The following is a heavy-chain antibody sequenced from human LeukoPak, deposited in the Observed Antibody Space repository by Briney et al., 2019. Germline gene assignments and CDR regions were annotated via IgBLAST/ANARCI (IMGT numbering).Heavy chain of an antibody. CDR1: GGSISSYY. Sequence: SETLSLTCTVSGGSISSYYWSWIRQPPGKGLEWIGYIYYSGSTNYNPSPKSRVTISVDTSKNQFSLKLSSVTAADTAVYYCARVKPGYSSHEFDYWGQGTLVTVSS. CDR3: ARVKPGYSSHEFDY. D-gene: IGHD2-15*01. V-gene: IGHV4-59*01. CDR2: IYYSGST. J-gene: IGHJ4*02.